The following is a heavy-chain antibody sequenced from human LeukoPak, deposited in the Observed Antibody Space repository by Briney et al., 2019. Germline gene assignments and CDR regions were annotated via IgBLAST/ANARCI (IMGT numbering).Heavy chain of an antibody. Sequence: PGGSLRLSCAASGFIFTSHGMHWVRQAPGMGLEWVAFIRYDGSNKYYADSVKGRFTISRDNSKNTLYLQMNSLRAEDTAVYYCAKDVAYYDFWSGLADYYYMDVWGKGTTVTVSS. V-gene: IGHV3-30*02. CDR2: IRYDGSNK. D-gene: IGHD3-3*01. J-gene: IGHJ6*03. CDR3: AKDVAYYDFWSGLADYYYMDV. CDR1: GFIFTSHG.